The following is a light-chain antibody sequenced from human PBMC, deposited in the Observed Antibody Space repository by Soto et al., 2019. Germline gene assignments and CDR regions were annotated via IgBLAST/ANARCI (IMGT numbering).Light chain of an antibody. CDR3: KLWDSSSEFYYV. CDR2: DND. V-gene: IGLV3-21*02. CDR1: NIGTKG. J-gene: IGLJ1*01. Sequence: SYELAQPLSVSVAPGQTARTTCGGNNIGTKGVHWYQQKPGQAPVLVVYDNDDRPSGIPERFSGSNSGNTAILTISRVEAGDEADYFCKLWDSSSEFYYVFGTGTKVTVL.